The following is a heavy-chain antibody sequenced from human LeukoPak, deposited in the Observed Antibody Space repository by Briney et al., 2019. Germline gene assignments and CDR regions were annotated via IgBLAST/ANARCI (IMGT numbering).Heavy chain of an antibody. CDR2: INPNSGGT. D-gene: IGHD3-3*01. CDR3: ARGSYDFPSPIDY. V-gene: IGHV1-2*02. J-gene: IGHJ4*02. CDR1: GYIFTGYY. Sequence: ASVNVSCKASGYIFTGYYMHWVRQAPGQGLEWMGWINPNSGGTNYGQKFQGRVTMTRHTSISTAYMELSRLRSDDTAVYYCARGSYDFPSPIDYWGQGTLVTVSS.